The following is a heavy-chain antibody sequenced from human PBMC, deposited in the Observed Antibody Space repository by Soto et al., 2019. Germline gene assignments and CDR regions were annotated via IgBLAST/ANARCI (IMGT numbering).Heavy chain of an antibody. CDR3: ARLNYYGSGSYYNGNYYYYYGMDV. D-gene: IGHD3-10*01. Sequence: SETLSLTCTVSGGSISSYYWSWIRQPPGKGLERIGYIYYSGSTNYNPSLKSRVTISVDMSKNQFSLKLSSVTAADTAVYYCARLNYYGSGSYYNGNYYYYYGMDVWGQGTTVT. CDR2: IYYSGST. CDR1: GGSISSYY. V-gene: IGHV4-59*01. J-gene: IGHJ6*02.